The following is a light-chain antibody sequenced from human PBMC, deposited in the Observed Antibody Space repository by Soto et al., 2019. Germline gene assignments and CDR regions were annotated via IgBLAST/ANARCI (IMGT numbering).Light chain of an antibody. Sequence: DIQMTQSPSTLSASVGDRVTITCRASQSISSWVAWYQQKPGKGPKLLIYKASHLESGVPSRFSGSGSGTEFTLTISSLQPGDFATYYCQHYNTYPWTFGHGSIVDIK. J-gene: IGKJ1*01. CDR3: QHYNTYPWT. CDR2: KAS. V-gene: IGKV1-5*03. CDR1: QSISSW.